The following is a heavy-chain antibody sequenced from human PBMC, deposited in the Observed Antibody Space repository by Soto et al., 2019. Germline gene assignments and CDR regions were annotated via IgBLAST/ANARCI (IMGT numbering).Heavy chain of an antibody. CDR3: AREASEWLTLKTGYHYYMDV. J-gene: IGHJ6*03. D-gene: IGHD3-3*01. CDR2: IIPIFGTA. V-gene: IGHV1-69*05. CDR1: GGAFSSYA. Sequence: SVKVSSKASGGAFSSYAGSWVRQAPGQGLEWMGGIIPIFGTANYAQKLQGRVTMTTDTPTSTAYMELRSLRSDDTAVYYCAREASEWLTLKTGYHYYMDVWGKGTTVTVSS.